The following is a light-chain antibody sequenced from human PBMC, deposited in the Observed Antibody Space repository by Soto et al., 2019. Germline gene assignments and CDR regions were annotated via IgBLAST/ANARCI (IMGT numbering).Light chain of an antibody. CDR3: CSYAGSYTYVV. CDR2: GNT. Sequence: QSVLTQPPSVSGAPGQKVTISCTGSSSNIGAGYDVHWYQQLPGIAPKLLIYGNTNRPSGVPDRFSGSKSGASASLAITGLQTEDEADYYCCSYAGSYTYVVFGGGTKLTVL. J-gene: IGLJ2*01. CDR1: SSNIGAGYD. V-gene: IGLV1-40*01.